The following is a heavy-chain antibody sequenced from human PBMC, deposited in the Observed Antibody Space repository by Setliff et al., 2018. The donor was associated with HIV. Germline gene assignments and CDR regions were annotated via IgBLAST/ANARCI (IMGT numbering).Heavy chain of an antibody. CDR1: GYTFSSYG. D-gene: IGHD3-10*01. J-gene: IGHJ3*01. V-gene: IGHV1-18*01. Sequence: ASVKVSCKASGYTFSSYGISWVRQAPGQGLEWMGWISAYNGNTNYAQNFQGRVTMTSDTSTSTAYLELRSLSSDDTAVYYCARDNEAIGWFGDRPDHILLFWGQGTMVTVSS. CDR2: ISAYNGNT. CDR3: ARDNEAIGWFGDRPDHILLF.